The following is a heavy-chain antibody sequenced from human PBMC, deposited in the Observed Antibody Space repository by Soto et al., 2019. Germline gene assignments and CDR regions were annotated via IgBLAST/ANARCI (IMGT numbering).Heavy chain of an antibody. CDR3: ARVNYSTSVGWPGWFDP. Sequence: QVQLVQSGAEVKKPGASVKVSCKASGYIFTKYGISWIRQAPGQGLEWMGWISPYTGNTDSAQSFQGRVALTTDTSTNTAYMELRSLRSDDTALYYCARVNYSTSVGWPGWFDPWGQGSLVTVAS. D-gene: IGHD2-2*01. CDR2: ISPYTGNT. CDR1: GYIFTKYG. V-gene: IGHV1-18*01. J-gene: IGHJ5*02.